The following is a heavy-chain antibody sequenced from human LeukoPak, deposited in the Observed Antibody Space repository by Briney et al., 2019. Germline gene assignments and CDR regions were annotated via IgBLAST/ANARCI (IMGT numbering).Heavy chain of an antibody. J-gene: IGHJ4*02. V-gene: IGHV1-18*01. CDR3: ARVGSIAAAGTPFSGY. CDR2: ISAYNGNA. D-gene: IGHD6-13*01. Sequence: ASVKVSCKASGYTFTSYGISWVRQAPGQGLEWMGWISAYNGNANYAQKLQGRVTMTTDTSTSTAYMELRSLRSDDTAVYYCARVGSIAAAGTPFSGYWGQGTLVTVSS. CDR1: GYTFTSYG.